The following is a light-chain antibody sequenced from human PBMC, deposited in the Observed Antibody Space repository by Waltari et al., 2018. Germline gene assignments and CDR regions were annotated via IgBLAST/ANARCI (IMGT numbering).Light chain of an antibody. Sequence: SSELTQDPAVSVALGQTVRITCQGDILRVYYPNWCQQKPGQAPLLVIYGKNNRPSGIPDRFSASPSRNMASLTITGAQAEDEAHYYCSSRDSSGDVVFGGGTKLTVL. CDR1: ILRVYY. V-gene: IGLV3-19*01. CDR3: SSRDSSGDVV. J-gene: IGLJ2*01. CDR2: GKN.